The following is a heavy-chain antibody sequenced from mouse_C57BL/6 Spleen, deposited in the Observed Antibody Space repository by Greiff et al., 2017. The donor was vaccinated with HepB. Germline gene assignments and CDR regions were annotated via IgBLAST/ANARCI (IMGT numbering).Heavy chain of an antibody. Sequence: QVQLKQPGAELVKPGASVKLSCKASGYTFTSYWMHWVKQRPGQGLEWIGMIHPNSGSTNYNEKFKSKATLTVDKSSSTAYMQLSSLTSEDSAVYYCAREGNWDGYFDVWGTGTTVTVSS. CDR2: IHPNSGST. J-gene: IGHJ1*03. CDR1: GYTFTSYW. D-gene: IGHD4-1*01. V-gene: IGHV1-64*01. CDR3: AREGNWDGYFDV.